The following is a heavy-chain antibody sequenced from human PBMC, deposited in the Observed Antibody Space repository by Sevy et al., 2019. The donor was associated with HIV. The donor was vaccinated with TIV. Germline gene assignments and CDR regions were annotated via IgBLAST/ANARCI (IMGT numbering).Heavy chain of an antibody. CDR1: GFTFGDNA. J-gene: IGHJ4*02. D-gene: IGHD3-22*01. CDR2: IRSNDYGGAT. Sequence: GGSLRLSCTGSGFTFGDNAMSWFRQAPGMGLEWVGFIRSNDYGGATEYAASVKGRFTISRDDSKSIADLQMNSLKTEDTAVYYCTRGYYYDSSGYSDYWGQGTLVTVSS. CDR3: TRGYYYDSSGYSDY. V-gene: IGHV3-49*03.